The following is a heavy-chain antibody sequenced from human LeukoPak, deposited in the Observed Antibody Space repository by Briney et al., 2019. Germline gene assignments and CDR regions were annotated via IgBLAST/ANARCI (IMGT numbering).Heavy chain of an antibody. J-gene: IGHJ4*02. V-gene: IGHV4-34*01. Sequence: SETLSLTCAVHGGSFSGFYWTWMRQPPGKGPEWIGEIFDGGRTNYNPSLKSRVTISGDTSKNQFSLKLSSVTAADTAVYYCATGLGEGYPDYWGQGTLVTVSP. CDR3: ATGLGEGYPDY. CDR1: GGSFSGFY. CDR2: IFDGGRT. D-gene: IGHD5-24*01.